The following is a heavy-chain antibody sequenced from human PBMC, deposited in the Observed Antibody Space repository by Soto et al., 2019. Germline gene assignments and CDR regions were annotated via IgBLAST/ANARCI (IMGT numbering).Heavy chain of an antibody. CDR2: INPSGGST. D-gene: IGHD2-8*01. Sequence: QVQLVQSGAEVKKPGASVKVSCKASGYTLTSYYMHWVRQAPGQGLEWMGKINPSGGSTSYAQKFQGRVTMTRDTSTSTVYMELSSLRSEDTAVYYCARDRGCTNGVCYIGWFDPWGQGTLVTVSS. CDR1: GYTLTSYY. V-gene: IGHV1-46*01. CDR3: ARDRGCTNGVCYIGWFDP. J-gene: IGHJ5*02.